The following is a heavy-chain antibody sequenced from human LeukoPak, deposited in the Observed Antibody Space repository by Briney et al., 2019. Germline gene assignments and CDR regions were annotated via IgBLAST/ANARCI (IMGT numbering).Heavy chain of an antibody. CDR1: VFTFRIYS. D-gene: IGHD3-16*01. Sequence: GGSLGLSCASSVFTFRIYSLNGVRRAPGRGLEWVSSVSSSSNYIFYTDAVKDRFTDSRDNAKNSLYLQMNTLRAEDTAVYYRARDGPRVTFEVIDAFDIWGQGTMVTVSS. CDR3: ARDGPRVTFEVIDAFDI. V-gene: IGHV3-21*01. J-gene: IGHJ3*02. CDR2: VSSSSNYI.